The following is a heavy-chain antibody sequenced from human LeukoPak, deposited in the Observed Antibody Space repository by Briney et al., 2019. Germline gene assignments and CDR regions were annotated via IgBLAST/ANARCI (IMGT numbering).Heavy chain of an antibody. Sequence: SVKVSCKASGGTFSSYAISWVRQAPGQGLEWMGGIIPIFGTANYAQKFQGRVTITADKSTSTAYMELSSLRSEDTAVYYCARGYYYDSSGYLAVDDAFDIWGQGTMVTVSS. CDR3: ARGYYYDSSGYLAVDDAFDI. V-gene: IGHV1-69*06. CDR2: IIPIFGTA. J-gene: IGHJ3*02. CDR1: GGTFSSYA. D-gene: IGHD3-22*01.